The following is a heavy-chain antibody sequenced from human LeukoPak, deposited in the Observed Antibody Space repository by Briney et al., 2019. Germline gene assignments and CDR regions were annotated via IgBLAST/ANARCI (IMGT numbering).Heavy chain of an antibody. V-gene: IGHV1-8*01. CDR1: GYTFTSYD. Sequence: GASVKVSCKASGYTFTSYDINWVRQATGQGLEWMGWMNPNSGNTGYAQKFQGRVTMTRNTSISTAYMELSSLRSEDTAVYYCARGGGYYYRSAKYFIRPPEYWGQGTLVTVSS. J-gene: IGHJ4*02. CDR3: ARGGGYYYRSAKYFIRPPEY. D-gene: IGHD3-22*01. CDR2: MNPNSGNT.